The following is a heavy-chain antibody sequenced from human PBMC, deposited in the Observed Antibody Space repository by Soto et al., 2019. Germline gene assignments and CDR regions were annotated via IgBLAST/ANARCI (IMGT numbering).Heavy chain of an antibody. D-gene: IGHD1-26*01. Sequence: PSETLSLTCTVSGGSVSSGSYYWSWIRQPPGKGLEWIGYIYYSGSTNYNPSLKSRVTISVDTSKNQFSLKLSSVTAADTAVYYCAREAFLVGATGHLYYYGMDVWGQGTTVTVSS. CDR2: IYYSGST. CDR3: AREAFLVGATGHLYYYGMDV. V-gene: IGHV4-61*01. J-gene: IGHJ6*02. CDR1: GGSVSSGSYY.